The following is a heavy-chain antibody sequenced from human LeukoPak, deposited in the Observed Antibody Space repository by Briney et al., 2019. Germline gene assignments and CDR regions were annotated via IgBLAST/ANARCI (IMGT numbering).Heavy chain of an antibody. CDR3: ARAGVDYYDSSGYPIYYFDP. D-gene: IGHD3-22*01. V-gene: IGHV6-1*01. CDR2: TYYKSKWYN. Sequence: SQTLSLTCAISGDSVSSNSAAWNWFRQSPSRGIEWLGRTYYKSKWYNDYAVSVKSRITINPDTSKNQFSLRLNSVTPEDTAVYYCARAGVDYYDSSGYPIYYFDPWGQGTLVTVSS. J-gene: IGHJ5*02. CDR1: GDSVSSNSAA.